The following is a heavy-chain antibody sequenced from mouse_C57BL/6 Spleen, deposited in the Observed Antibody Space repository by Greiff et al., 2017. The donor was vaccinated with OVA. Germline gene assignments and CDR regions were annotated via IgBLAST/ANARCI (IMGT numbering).Heavy chain of an antibody. CDR3: ARSEELTGSYYFDY. Sequence: QVQLQQPGAELVKPGASVKLSCKASGYTFTSYWMQWVKQRPGQGLEWIGEIDPSDSYTNYNQKFKGKATLTVDTSSSTAYMQLSSLTSEDSAVYYCARSEELTGSYYFDYWGQGTTLTVSS. J-gene: IGHJ2*01. CDR2: IDPSDSYT. CDR1: GYTFTSYW. V-gene: IGHV1-50*01. D-gene: IGHD4-1*01.